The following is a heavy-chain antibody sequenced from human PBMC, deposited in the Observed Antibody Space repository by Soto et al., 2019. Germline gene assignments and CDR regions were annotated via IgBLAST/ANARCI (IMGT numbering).Heavy chain of an antibody. Sequence: SETLSLTCTVSGGSISSSSYYWGWIRQPPGKGLEWIGSIYYSGSTYYNPSLKSRVTISVDTSKNQFSLKLSSVTAADTAVYYGARVGIVVGPAAIEVGDYDYMDVWGKGTTVTVSS. CDR1: GGSISSSSYY. CDR2: IYYSGST. J-gene: IGHJ6*03. CDR3: ARVGIVVGPAAIEVGDYDYMDV. D-gene: IGHD2-2*01. V-gene: IGHV4-39*01.